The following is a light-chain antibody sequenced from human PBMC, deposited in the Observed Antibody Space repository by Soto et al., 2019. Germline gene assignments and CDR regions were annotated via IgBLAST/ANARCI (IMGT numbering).Light chain of an antibody. CDR1: QGISNY. Sequence: DIQVTQSPSSLSASVGDRVTITCQASQGISNYLNWYQQRPGKAPKLLIYDASTLETGVPSRFSGGGSGTDFTFTISSLQPEDIGTYYCQQYDNLPFTFGGGTKVEIK. J-gene: IGKJ4*01. CDR2: DAS. V-gene: IGKV1-33*01. CDR3: QQYDNLPFT.